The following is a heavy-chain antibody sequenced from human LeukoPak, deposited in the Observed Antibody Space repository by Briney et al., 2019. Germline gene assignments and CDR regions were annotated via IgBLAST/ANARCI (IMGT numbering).Heavy chain of an antibody. CDR2: INNDGSST. D-gene: IGHD3-16*01. J-gene: IGHJ6*03. V-gene: IGHV3-74*01. CDR3: AKDRGTFRYYYYMDV. CDR1: GFTFSSYW. Sequence: GGSLRLSCAASGFTFSSYWMHWVRQAPGQGLVWVSRINNDGSSTRYADSVKGRFTISRDNAKNTLYLQMNSLRAEDTAVYYCAKDRGTFRYYYYMDVWGKGTTVTISS.